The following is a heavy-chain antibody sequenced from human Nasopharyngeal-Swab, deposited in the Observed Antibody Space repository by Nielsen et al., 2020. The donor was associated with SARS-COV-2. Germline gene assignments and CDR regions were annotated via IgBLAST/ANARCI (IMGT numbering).Heavy chain of an antibody. CDR3: AHRQSGTASGVLDV. D-gene: IGHD1-7*01. V-gene: IGHV2-5*02. CDR2: IYWDDER. CDR1: GFSFSTSGVG. Sequence: SGPTLVKPTQTLTLTCTFSGFSFSTSGVGVGWIRQPPGKALEWLALIYWDDERGYSPSLKSRLTGTTDTSKNQVIITMTNMDPVDTATYYCAHRQSGTASGVLDVWGQGTTVTVSS. J-gene: IGHJ6*02.